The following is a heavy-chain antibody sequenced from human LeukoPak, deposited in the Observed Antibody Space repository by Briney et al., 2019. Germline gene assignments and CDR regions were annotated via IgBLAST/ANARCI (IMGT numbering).Heavy chain of an antibody. CDR1: GFTFSDYY. CDR2: ISSSGDII. J-gene: IGHJ4*02. D-gene: IGHD5-18*01. CDR3: ARATAADTAMIYFDY. V-gene: IGHV3-11*01. Sequence: GGSLRLSCAASGFTFSDYYMSWIRQAPGKGLEWVSYISSSGDIIYSADSVKGRFTISRDNAKNSLYLQINSLRAEDTAVYYCARATAADTAMIYFDYWGQGTLVTVSS.